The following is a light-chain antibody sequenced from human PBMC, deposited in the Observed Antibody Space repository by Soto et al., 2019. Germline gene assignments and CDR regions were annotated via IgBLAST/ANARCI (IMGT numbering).Light chain of an antibody. Sequence: EIVLTHSPGTLSLSPGERATLSCRASQSVSSSYLAWYQQKPGQAPRLLIYGASSRATGIPDRFSGSGSGTDFTLTISRLEPEDFAMYYCQQYGSSPQTFGPGTKVDIK. CDR2: GAS. CDR1: QSVSSSY. V-gene: IGKV3-20*01. CDR3: QQYGSSPQT. J-gene: IGKJ3*01.